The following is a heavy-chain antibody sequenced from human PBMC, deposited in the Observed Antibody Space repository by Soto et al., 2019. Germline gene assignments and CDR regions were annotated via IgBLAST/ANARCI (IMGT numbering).Heavy chain of an antibody. D-gene: IGHD6-13*01. J-gene: IGHJ3*02. CDR1: GFTFSSYG. V-gene: IGHV3-33*01. CDR2: IWYDGSNK. CDR3: ARDGAAAGKRNAFDI. Sequence: QVQLVESGGGVVQPGRSLRLSCAASGFTFSSYGMHWVRQAPGKGLEWVAVIWYDGSNKYYADSVKGRFTISRDNSKNTRDLQMNSRRAEDTAVYYCARDGAAAGKRNAFDIWGQGTMVTVSS.